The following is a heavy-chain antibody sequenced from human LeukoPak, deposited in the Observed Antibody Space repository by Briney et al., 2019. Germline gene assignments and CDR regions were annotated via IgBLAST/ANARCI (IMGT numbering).Heavy chain of an antibody. CDR1: GFTFSSYA. D-gene: IGHD3-22*01. CDR3: AKDKRNAIRNYYDSSGYAS. J-gene: IGHJ4*02. CDR2: ISGSGGST. V-gene: IGHV3-23*01. Sequence: GGSLRLSCAASGFTFSSYAMSWVRQAPGKGLEWASAISGSGGSTYYADSVKGRFTISRDNSKNTLYLQMNSLRAEDTAVYYCAKDKRNAIRNYYDSSGYASWGQGTLVTVSS.